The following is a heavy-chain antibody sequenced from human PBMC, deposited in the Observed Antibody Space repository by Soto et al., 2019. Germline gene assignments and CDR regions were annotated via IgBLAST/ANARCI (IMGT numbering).Heavy chain of an antibody. CDR3: ARDHRWGYEYGDYGAS. CDR1: GFSLVEYG. V-gene: IGHV3-20*04. J-gene: IGHJ5*01. CDR2: MHRNGNST. Sequence: EVQLVESGGGVVRPGGSLRLACVVSGFSLVEYGMSWVRQAPGKGPEWVSGMHRNGNSTGYADSVKGRFTISRDDAKNSLYLQTNTLRAEDTAFYYCARDHRWGYEYGDYGASWGHGTLVTVSS. D-gene: IGHD4-17*01.